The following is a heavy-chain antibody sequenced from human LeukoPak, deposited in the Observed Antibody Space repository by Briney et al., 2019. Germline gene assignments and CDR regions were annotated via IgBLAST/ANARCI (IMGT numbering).Heavy chain of an antibody. V-gene: IGHV4-59*01. CDR2: IYYSGST. Sequence: PSETLSLTCTVSGGSIRSYYWSWIRQPPGKGLEWIGYIYYSGSTNYNPSLKSRVTISVDTSKNQFSLKLSSVTAADTAVYYCARGGLAVAGRGVDYWGQGTLVTVSS. CDR3: ARGGLAVAGRGVDY. CDR1: GGSIRSYY. J-gene: IGHJ4*02. D-gene: IGHD6-19*01.